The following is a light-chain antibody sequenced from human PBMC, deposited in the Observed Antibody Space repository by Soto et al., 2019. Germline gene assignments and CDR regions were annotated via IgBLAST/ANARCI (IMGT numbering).Light chain of an antibody. V-gene: IGKV3-11*01. J-gene: IGKJ1*01. CDR3: QQHLGRHT. CDR2: DAS. Sequence: EIVLTQSPATLSLSPGERATLSCRASQSVSSYLAWYQQKPGQAPRLLIYDASVRATGIPARFSGSGSGTDFTLTISSLEPEDSAVYYCQQHLGRHTFGQGTKGDIK. CDR1: QSVSSY.